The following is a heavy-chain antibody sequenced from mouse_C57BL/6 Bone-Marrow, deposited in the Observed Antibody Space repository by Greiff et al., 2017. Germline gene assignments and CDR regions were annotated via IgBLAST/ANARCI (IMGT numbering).Heavy chain of an antibody. J-gene: IGHJ4*01. V-gene: IGHV5-4*03. D-gene: IGHD2-1*01. Sequence: EVNLVESGGGLVKPGGSLKLSCAASGFTFSSYAMSWVRQTPEKRLEWVATISDGGSYTYYPDNVKGRFTISRDNAKNNLYLQMSHLKSEDTAMYYCARTYGNFLWYAMDYWGQGTSVTVSS. CDR2: ISDGGSYT. CDR1: GFTFSSYA. CDR3: ARTYGNFLWYAMDY.